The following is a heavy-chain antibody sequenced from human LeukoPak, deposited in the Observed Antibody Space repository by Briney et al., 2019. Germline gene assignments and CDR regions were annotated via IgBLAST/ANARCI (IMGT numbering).Heavy chain of an antibody. CDR3: ARQLVNYYYYYMDV. CDR1: GGSISSSSYY. J-gene: IGHJ6*03. CDR2: IYYSGST. V-gene: IGHV4-39*01. D-gene: IGHD6-6*01. Sequence: SETLSLTCTVSGGSISSSSYYWGWIRQPPGKGLEWIGSIYYSGSTYYNPSLKTPVTIYVDTSKNQFSLKLSSVTAADTAVYYCARQLVNYYYYYMDVWGKGTRSPSP.